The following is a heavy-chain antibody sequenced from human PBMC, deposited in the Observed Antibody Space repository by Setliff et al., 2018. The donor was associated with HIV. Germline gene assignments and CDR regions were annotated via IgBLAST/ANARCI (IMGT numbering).Heavy chain of an antibody. Sequence: ASVKVSCKASGYSLTSYSINWVRQAPGQGLEWMGYINTNTGHPTYAQGFTGRFVYSVDTPVNTEYLHIFSLKAEDTAVYYCTKDHTPPPNYDFWSGQIILRNIFYYMDVWGTGSPVTVSS. J-gene: IGHJ6*03. CDR2: INTNTGHP. CDR1: GYSLTSYS. D-gene: IGHD3-3*01. V-gene: IGHV7-4-1*01. CDR3: TKDHTPPPNYDFWSGQIILRNIFYYMDV.